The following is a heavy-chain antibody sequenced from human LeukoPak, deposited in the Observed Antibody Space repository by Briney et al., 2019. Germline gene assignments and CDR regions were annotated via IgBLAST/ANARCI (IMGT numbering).Heavy chain of an antibody. CDR2: ISAYNVNT. J-gene: IGHJ4*02. Sequence: ASVKVSCKASGYTFTSYGISWVRQAPGQGLELMGWISAYNVNTNYAQKLQGRVTMTTDTSTSTAYMELRSLRSDDTAVYYCARDLGSWYYYNVDYWGQGTLVTVSS. V-gene: IGHV1-18*01. CDR3: ARDLGSWYYYNVDY. D-gene: IGHD6-13*01. CDR1: GYTFTSYG.